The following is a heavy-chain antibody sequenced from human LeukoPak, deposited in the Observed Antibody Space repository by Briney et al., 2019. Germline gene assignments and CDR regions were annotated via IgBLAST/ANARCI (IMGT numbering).Heavy chain of an antibody. D-gene: IGHD5-18*01. V-gene: IGHV3-48*02. CDR1: GFTFSSYA. CDR3: ARDPGYSYALDY. Sequence: LGGSLRLSCAASGFTFSSYAMSWVRQAPGKGLEWLSYISWGSNVIYYADSVKGRFTTSRDDAKNSLFLQMNSLTDEDTAVYYCARDPGYSYALDYWGRGTLVTVSS. J-gene: IGHJ4*02. CDR2: ISWGSNVI.